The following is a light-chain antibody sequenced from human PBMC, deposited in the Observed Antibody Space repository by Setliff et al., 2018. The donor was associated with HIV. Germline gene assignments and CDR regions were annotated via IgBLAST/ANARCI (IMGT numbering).Light chain of an antibody. V-gene: IGLV2-14*03. CDR1: HTDIGAYNY. CDR2: EVS. Sequence: QSALTQPASVSGSPGQSISISCSGSHTDIGAYNYVSWYQQHPGKVPRPIIYEVSHRSSGVSDRISGAKSGNTASLFISGLQAEDEATYYCSSYSTSNTLVLFGGGTKVTVL. CDR3: SSYSTSNTLVL. J-gene: IGLJ2*01.